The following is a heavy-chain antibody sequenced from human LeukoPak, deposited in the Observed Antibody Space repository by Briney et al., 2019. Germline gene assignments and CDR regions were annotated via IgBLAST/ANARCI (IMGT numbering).Heavy chain of an antibody. CDR2: LLYSGLT. J-gene: IGHJ4*02. CDR3: ARPIYDGEYVGFDY. D-gene: IGHD4-17*01. V-gene: IGHV4-59*02. CDR1: GGSVSSFS. Sequence: PSETLSLTCAVSGGSVSSFSWTWIRQPPGKGLEWIGYLLYSGLTNYNPSLKSRVTMSVDTSKNQISLKLSSVTAADTAVYYCARPIYDGEYVGFDYWGQGTLVTVSS.